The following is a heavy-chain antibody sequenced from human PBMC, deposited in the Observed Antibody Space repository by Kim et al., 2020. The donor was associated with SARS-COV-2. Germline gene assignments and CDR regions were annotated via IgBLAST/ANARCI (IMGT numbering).Heavy chain of an antibody. CDR1: GFAVSSNY. CDR2: IYSDDTT. J-gene: IGHJ4*02. D-gene: IGHD2-2*03. V-gene: IGHV3-53*01. Sequence: GGSLRLSCAAAGFAVSSNYMSWVRQAPGKGLEWVSTIYSDDTTYYADSVKGRFTISRDNSKNTLVLQMNNLRDDDTAVYYCARGLHGHCTRPGCSPTYYDCWGQGTLLTVSS. CDR3: ARGLHGHCTRPGCSPTYYDC.